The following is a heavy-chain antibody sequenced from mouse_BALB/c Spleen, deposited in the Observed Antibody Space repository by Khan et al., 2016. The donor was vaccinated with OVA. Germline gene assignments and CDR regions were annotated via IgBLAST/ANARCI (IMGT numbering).Heavy chain of an antibody. J-gene: IGHJ3*01. D-gene: IGHD1-2*01. CDR3: ARRNYFGYTFAY. V-gene: IGHV1-77*01. CDR2: ISPGSGDT. Sequence: QVQLQQSGAELARPGALVKLSCKASGYTFTDYYINWVKQRTGQGLEWIGEISPGSGDTYYNEKFKGKATLTADKSSTTAYMQLSSLTSEASAVYFCARRNYFGYTFAYWGQGTLVTVSA. CDR1: GYTFTDYY.